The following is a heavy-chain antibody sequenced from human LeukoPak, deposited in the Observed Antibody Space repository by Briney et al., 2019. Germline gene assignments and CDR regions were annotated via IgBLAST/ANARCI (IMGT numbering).Heavy chain of an antibody. J-gene: IGHJ4*02. CDR2: IYYSGST. V-gene: IGHV4-61*08. D-gene: IGHD3-22*01. Sequence: SETLSLTCTVSGGSISNGDYYWTWIRQHPGKGLEWIGYIYYSGSTNYNPSLKSRVTISVDTSKNQFSLRLNSVTAADTAIYYCARARDSSGFPFDYWGQGTLVTVSS. CDR3: ARARDSSGFPFDY. CDR1: GGSISNGDYY.